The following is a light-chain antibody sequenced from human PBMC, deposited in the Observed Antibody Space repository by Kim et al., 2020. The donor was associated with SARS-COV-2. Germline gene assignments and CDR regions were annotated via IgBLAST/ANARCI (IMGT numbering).Light chain of an antibody. Sequence: SVALGQTARITCGGRKIGSKIETWYQQKPGQAPVLGIYRDNKRPSGVPERFSGSNSGNTATLMIKRAKAVDEGDYYCQVWDSSAVVFGGGTKLTVL. V-gene: IGLV3-9*01. CDR2: RDN. CDR3: QVWDSSAVV. CDR1: KIGSKI. J-gene: IGLJ2*01.